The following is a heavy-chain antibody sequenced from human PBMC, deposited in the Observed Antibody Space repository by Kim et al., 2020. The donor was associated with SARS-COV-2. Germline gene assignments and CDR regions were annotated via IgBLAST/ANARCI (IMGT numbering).Heavy chain of an antibody. D-gene: IGHD3-10*01. CDR3: ARGAGSYPFNWFDP. CDR2: IYYSGST. V-gene: IGHV4-31*03. Sequence: SETLSLTCTVSGGSISSGGYYWSWIRQHPGKGLEWIGYIYYSGSTYYNPSLKSRVTISVDTSKNQFSLKLSSVTAADTAVYYCARGAGSYPFNWFDPWGQGTLVTVSS. CDR1: GGSISSGGYY. J-gene: IGHJ5*02.